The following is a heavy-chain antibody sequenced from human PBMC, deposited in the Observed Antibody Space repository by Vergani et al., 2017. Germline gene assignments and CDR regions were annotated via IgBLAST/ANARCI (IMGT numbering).Heavy chain of an antibody. D-gene: IGHD4-17*01. CDR1: GYTFTDHY. V-gene: IGHV1-69-2*01. CDR2: VDPEDGET. Sequence: EVQLVQSGAEVKKPGATMNISCKVSGYTFTDHYMHWVKQAPGKGLEWIGLVDPEDGETIYAEKFKGRVTIAADTSTDTAHLELSSLRSEDTAVYYCATPQTVTTGGMEVWGQGTTVIVSS. J-gene: IGHJ6*02. CDR3: ATPQTVTTGGMEV.